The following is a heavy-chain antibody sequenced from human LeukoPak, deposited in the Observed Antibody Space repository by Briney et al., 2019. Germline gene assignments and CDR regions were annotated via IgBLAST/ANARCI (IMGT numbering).Heavy chain of an antibody. CDR2: INHSGST. CDR3: ARSYSSSWYVFARVGYYFDY. D-gene: IGHD6-13*01. J-gene: IGHJ4*02. Sequence: SETLSLTCTVSGGSISSSSYYWSWIRQPPGKGLEWIGEINHSGSTNYNPSLKSRVTISVDTSKNQFSLKLSSVTAADTAVYYCARSYSSSWYVFARVGYYFDYWGQGTLVTVSS. CDR1: GGSISSSSYY. V-gene: IGHV4-39*07.